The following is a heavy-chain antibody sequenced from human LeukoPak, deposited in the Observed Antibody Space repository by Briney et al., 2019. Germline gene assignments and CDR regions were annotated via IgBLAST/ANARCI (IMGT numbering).Heavy chain of an antibody. CDR2: ISYSGST. CDR1: GDSISSYY. V-gene: IGHV4-59*01. J-gene: IGHJ6*02. D-gene: IGHD2-15*01. Sequence: PSETLSLTCTVSGDSISSYYWNWIRQPPAEGLEWIGYISYSGSTNYNPSLKSRVTISVDTSKNQFSLRLSSVTAADTAVYYCARFTRILDGMDVWGQGTTVTVSS. CDR3: ARFTRILDGMDV.